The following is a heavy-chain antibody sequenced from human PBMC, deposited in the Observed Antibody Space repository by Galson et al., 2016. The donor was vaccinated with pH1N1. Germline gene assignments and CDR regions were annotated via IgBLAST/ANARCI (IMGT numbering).Heavy chain of an antibody. J-gene: IGHJ4*02. V-gene: IGHV4-39*07. D-gene: IGHD1-26*01. CDR2: VFYTGTT. CDR1: GAASLTTTNFF. Sequence: ETLSLTCSVSGAASLTTTNFFWGWVRQTPGKGLGWMGSVFYTGTTYYNPSLKSRVTISADRSKNQYFLDLNSVTAADTAVYYCARDRGQWDIDCWGQGTLVTVSS. CDR3: ARDRGQWDIDC.